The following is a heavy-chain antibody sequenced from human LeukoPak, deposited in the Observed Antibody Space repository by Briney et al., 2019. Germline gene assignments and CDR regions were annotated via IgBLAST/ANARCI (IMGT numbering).Heavy chain of an antibody. J-gene: IGHJ3*02. CDR3: AREQSDGLDI. CDR1: GFTFSSYC. CDR2: IWYDGSNK. V-gene: IGHV3-33*01. Sequence: GGSLRLLCAASGFTFSSYCTHWVRQAPGKGLEWVAVIWYDGSNKYYADSVKGRFPISRDNAKNTLYLQMTSLRAEDTTVFYCAREQSDGLDIWGQGTMVTVSS.